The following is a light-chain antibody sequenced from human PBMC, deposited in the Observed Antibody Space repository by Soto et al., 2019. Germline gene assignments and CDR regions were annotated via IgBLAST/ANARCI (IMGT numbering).Light chain of an antibody. V-gene: IGLV2-23*02. CDR2: EVS. CDR3: CSYAGSSTYV. Sequence: QSVLTQPASVSGSPGQSITISCTGTSSDVGSYNLVSWYQQHPGKAPKVMIYEVSKRPSGVPNRFSGSKSGNTASLTTSGLQAEDEADYYCCSYAGSSTYVFGTGTKVPVL. CDR1: SSDVGSYNL. J-gene: IGLJ1*01.